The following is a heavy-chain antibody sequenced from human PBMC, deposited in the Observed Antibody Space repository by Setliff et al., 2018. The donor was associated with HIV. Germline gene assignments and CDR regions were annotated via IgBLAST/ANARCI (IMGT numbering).Heavy chain of an antibody. CDR1: GGSISSYY. Sequence: PSETLSLTCTVSGGSISSYYWSWIRQPAGKGLEWIGHIYTSGSTNYNPSLKSRVTMSVDTSKNQFSLKLSSVTAADTAVYYCARGSNPDSPGFIAYWYFDLWGRGTLVTVSS. CDR3: ARGSNPDSPGFIAYWYFDL. D-gene: IGHD2-2*01. J-gene: IGHJ2*01. V-gene: IGHV4-4*07. CDR2: IYTSGST.